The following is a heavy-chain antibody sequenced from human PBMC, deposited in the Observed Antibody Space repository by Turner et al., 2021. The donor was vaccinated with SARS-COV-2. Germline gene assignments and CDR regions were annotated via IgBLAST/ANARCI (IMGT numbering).Heavy chain of an antibody. J-gene: IGHJ4*02. CDR3: AKDLRGITYYYGSGTYEVIDY. D-gene: IGHD3-10*01. Sequence: EVQLLESGGGLVQPGGSLRLSSAASGCTFRSYAMNWVRQAPGKGLEWVSVISGSGGGTHYADSVKGRFTISRDNSKNTLYLQMDSLRAEDTAVYYCAKDLRGITYYYGSGTYEVIDYWGQGTLVTVSS. CDR1: GCTFRSYA. CDR2: ISGSGGGT. V-gene: IGHV3-23*01.